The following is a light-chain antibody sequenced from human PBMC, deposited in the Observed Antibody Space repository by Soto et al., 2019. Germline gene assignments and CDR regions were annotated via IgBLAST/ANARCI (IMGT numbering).Light chain of an antibody. V-gene: IGLV1-40*01. CDR3: QSYDNSLSGNYV. CDR2: GTR. Sequence: QSVLTQPPSVSGAPGQRVTISCTGSSSNIGAGYDVHWYQQVPGTAPKLLIYGTRSRPSGVPDRFSGSKSGASASLAITGLQAEDEAEYYCQSYDNSLSGNYVFGSGTKVTVL. J-gene: IGLJ1*01. CDR1: SSNIGAGYD.